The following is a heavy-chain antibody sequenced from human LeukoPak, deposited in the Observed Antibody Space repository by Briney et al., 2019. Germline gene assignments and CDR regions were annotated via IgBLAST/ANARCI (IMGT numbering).Heavy chain of an antibody. CDR3: AKDLGSSAY. CDR1: GFTFSSYG. D-gene: IGHD3-10*01. Sequence: GGSLRLSCAASGFTFSSYGMHWVRQAPGKGLEWVAVILSDGSKEFYTDSVKGRFTISRDNSKNTLYLQMNSLRAEDTAVYYCAKDLGSSAYWGQGTLVTVSS. V-gene: IGHV3-33*06. CDR2: ILSDGSKE. J-gene: IGHJ4*02.